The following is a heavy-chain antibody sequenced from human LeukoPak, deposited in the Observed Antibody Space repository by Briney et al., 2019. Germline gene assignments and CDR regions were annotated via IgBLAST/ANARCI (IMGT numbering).Heavy chain of an antibody. CDR1: GYTFIAYH. CDR2: IHPSSGAT. J-gene: IGHJ4*02. CDR3: ARDLPFED. D-gene: IGHD2/OR15-2a*01. Sequence: SVTVSCTASGYTFIAYHMHWVRQAPGQGLEWMGRIHPSSGATNYAQRSQGRVTLTRDTSINTAYMELSRLTSDDTAVYYCARDLPFEDWGQGTLVTVSS. V-gene: IGHV1-2*06.